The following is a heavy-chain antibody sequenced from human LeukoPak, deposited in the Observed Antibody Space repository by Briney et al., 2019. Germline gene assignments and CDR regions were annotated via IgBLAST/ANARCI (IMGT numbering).Heavy chain of an antibody. CDR3: ARARDFWSGYYTGGGYYMDV. Sequence: GGSLRLSCAASGFTFSSYAMSWVRQAPGKGLEWVANIKQDGSEKYYVDSVKGRFTISRDNAKNSLYLQMSSLRAEDTAVYYCARARDFWSGYYTGGGYYMDVWGKGTTVTVSS. CDR2: IKQDGSEK. J-gene: IGHJ6*03. D-gene: IGHD3-3*01. V-gene: IGHV3-7*01. CDR1: GFTFSSYA.